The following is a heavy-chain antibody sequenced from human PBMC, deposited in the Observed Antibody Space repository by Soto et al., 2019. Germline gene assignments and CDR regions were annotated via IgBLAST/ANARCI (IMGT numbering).Heavy chain of an antibody. D-gene: IGHD3-9*01. V-gene: IGHV3-48*03. Sequence: GGSLRLSCAASGFSFSSFEMDWVRQAPGKGLEWVSSISDYSRSRHYADSVKGRFTISRDNARNSLFLLMSILRAEDTAIYYCARVPLTGPYFFDFWGQGTLVTVSS. CDR1: GFSFSSFE. CDR3: ARVPLTGPYFFDF. J-gene: IGHJ4*02. CDR2: ISDYSRSR.